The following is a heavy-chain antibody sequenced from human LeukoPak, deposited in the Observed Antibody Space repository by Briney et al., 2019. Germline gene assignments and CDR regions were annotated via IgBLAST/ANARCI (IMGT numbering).Heavy chain of an antibody. V-gene: IGHV3-30*04. CDR1: GLTFSSDP. D-gene: IGHD2-21*02. CDR3: AGPGGDRSFDY. Sequence: GGSLRLSCEASGLTFSSDPMHWVRQAPGKGLEWVATISSDGRNQYCADSVKGRFTISRDNSKNTLFLQMNSLRVEDTAIYYCAGPGGDRSFDYWGQGTLVTVSS. CDR2: ISSDGRNQ. J-gene: IGHJ4*02.